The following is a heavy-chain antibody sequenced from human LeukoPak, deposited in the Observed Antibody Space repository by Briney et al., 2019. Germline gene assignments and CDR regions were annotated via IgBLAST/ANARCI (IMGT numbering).Heavy chain of an antibody. D-gene: IGHD4-23*01. Sequence: GGSLRLSCAASAFTFGSYWMSWVRQAPGKGLEWVTFIPYDGSNKYYADSVKGRFTISRDNSKNTLYLQMNSLRAEDTAVYYCAKDRMVYYGGNYYMDVWGKGTTVTVSS. CDR2: IPYDGSNK. CDR1: AFTFGSYW. CDR3: AKDRMVYYGGNYYMDV. V-gene: IGHV3-30*02. J-gene: IGHJ6*03.